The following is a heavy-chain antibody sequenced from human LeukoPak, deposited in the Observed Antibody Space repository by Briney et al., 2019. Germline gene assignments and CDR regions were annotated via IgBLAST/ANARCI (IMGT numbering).Heavy chain of an antibody. Sequence: SETLSLTCAVYGGSFSGYYWSWIRQPPGKGLEWIGEINHSGSTNYNPSLKSRVTISVDTSKNQFSLKLSSATAADTAVYYCARFEYSSSSGNDYWGQGTLVTVSS. V-gene: IGHV4-34*01. CDR3: ARFEYSSSSGNDY. D-gene: IGHD6-6*01. J-gene: IGHJ4*02. CDR1: GGSFSGYY. CDR2: INHSGST.